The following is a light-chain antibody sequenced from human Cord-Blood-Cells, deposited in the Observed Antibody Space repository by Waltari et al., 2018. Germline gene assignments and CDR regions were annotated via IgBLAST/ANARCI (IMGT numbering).Light chain of an antibody. CDR2: DAS. Sequence: DIQMTQSPSSLSASVGDRVTITCQASQDISNYLNWYQKKPGKAPKLLIYDASNLETGVPSRFSGSGSGTDFTFTISSLQPEDIATYYCPQYDNLPPLMYTFGQGTKLEIK. CDR1: QDISNY. V-gene: IGKV1-33*01. J-gene: IGKJ2*01. CDR3: PQYDNLPPLMYT.